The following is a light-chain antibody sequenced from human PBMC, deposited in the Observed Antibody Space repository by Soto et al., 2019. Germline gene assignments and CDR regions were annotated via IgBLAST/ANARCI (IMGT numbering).Light chain of an antibody. CDR1: SSNIGSNY. CDR2: RNN. CDR3: AAWDDSLSGIYV. V-gene: IGLV1-47*01. J-gene: IGLJ1*01. Sequence: QSVLTQPPSASGTPGQRVTISCSGSSSNIGSNYVYWYQQLPGTAPKLLIYRNNQRPSGVPDRFSGSKSGTSASLAISGLRSEDEADYYCAAWDDSLSGIYVFGTGTKGTVL.